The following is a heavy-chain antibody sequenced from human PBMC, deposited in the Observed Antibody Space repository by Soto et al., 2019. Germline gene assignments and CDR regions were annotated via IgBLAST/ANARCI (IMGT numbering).Heavy chain of an antibody. CDR1: GGSISSGDYY. V-gene: IGHV4-30-4*01. Sequence: PSETLSLTCTVSGGSISSGDYYWSWIRQPPGKGLEWIGYIYYSGSTYYNPSLKSRVTISVDTSKNQFSLKLSSVTAADTAVYFCARLPGYCSGDRCRIDYWGQGTLDTVSA. CDR3: ARLPGYCSGDRCRIDY. J-gene: IGHJ4*02. D-gene: IGHD2-15*01. CDR2: IYYSGST.